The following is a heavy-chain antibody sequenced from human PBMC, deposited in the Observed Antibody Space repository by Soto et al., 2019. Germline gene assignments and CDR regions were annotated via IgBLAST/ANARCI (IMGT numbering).Heavy chain of an antibody. CDR3: ARGELVRGVIPRDYYYYYMDV. V-gene: IGHV1-8*01. CDR2: MNPNSGNT. CDR1: GYTFTSYD. Sequence: ASVKVSCKASGYTFTSYDINWVRQATGQGLEWMGWMNPNSGNTGYAQKFQGRVTMTRNTSISTAYMELSSLRSEDTAVYYCARGELVRGVIPRDYYYYYMDVWGKGTTVTVSS. J-gene: IGHJ6*03. D-gene: IGHD3-10*01.